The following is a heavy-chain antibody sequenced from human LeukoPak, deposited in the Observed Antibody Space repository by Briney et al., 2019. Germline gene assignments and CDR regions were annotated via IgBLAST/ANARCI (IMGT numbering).Heavy chain of an antibody. J-gene: IGHJ4*02. CDR1: GFTFSSYW. CDR3: ARVGNSGWKTDFGY. D-gene: IGHD6-19*01. Sequence: GGSLRLSCAASGFTFSSYWMSWVRQAPGKGLEWVANIKQDGSENYYVDSVKGRFTISRDDAKNSLYLQMNSLRAGDTAVYYCARVGNSGWKTDFGYWGQGTLVTVSS. V-gene: IGHV3-7*01. CDR2: IKQDGSEN.